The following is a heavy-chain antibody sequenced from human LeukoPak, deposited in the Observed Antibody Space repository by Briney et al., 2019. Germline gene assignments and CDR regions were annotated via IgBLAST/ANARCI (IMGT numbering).Heavy chain of an antibody. CDR3: AKEDLEASGGYYYYYMDV. D-gene: IGHD3-10*01. CDR1: GFTFSSYG. V-gene: IGHV3-30*02. Sequence: GGSLRLSCAASGFTFSSYGMHWVRQAPGKGLEWVAFIRYDGSNKYYADSVKGRFTISRDNSKNTLYLQMNSLRAEDTAVYYCAKEDLEASGGYYYYYMDVWGKGTTVTVS. J-gene: IGHJ6*03. CDR2: IRYDGSNK.